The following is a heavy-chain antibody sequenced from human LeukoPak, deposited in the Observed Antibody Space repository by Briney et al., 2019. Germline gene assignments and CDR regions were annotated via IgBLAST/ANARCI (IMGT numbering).Heavy chain of an antibody. CDR3: AKFLPTHIVVANYYFDY. J-gene: IGHJ4*02. V-gene: IGHV3-23*01. CDR2: ISGSGGST. Sequence: GGSLRLSCAASGFTFSSYAMSWVRQAPGKGPGWVSAISGSGGSTYYADSVKGRFTISRDNSKNTLYLQMNSLRAEDTAVYYCAKFLPTHIVVANYYFDYWGQGTLVTVSS. CDR1: GFTFSSYA. D-gene: IGHD2-21*01.